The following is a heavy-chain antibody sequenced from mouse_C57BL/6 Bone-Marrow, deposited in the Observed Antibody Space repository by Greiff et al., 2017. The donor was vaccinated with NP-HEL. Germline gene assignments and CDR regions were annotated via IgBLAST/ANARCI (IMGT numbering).Heavy chain of an antibody. V-gene: IGHV5-17*01. D-gene: IGHD1-1*01. J-gene: IGHJ2*01. CDR2: ISRGCRTI. Sequence: EVQGVESGGGLVKPGGSLKLSCAASGFTFSDYGMHWVRQAPEKGLEWVAYISRGCRTIYYADTLTGRFTLSRDNAKNTLFLQLTSLGSEDTAMYYCARRVTTVPFDYWGQGTTLTVSS. CDR3: ARRVTTVPFDY. CDR1: GFTFSDYG.